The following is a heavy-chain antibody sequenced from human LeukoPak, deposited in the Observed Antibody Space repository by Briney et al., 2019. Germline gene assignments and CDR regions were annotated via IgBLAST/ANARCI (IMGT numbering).Heavy chain of an antibody. CDR3: ARGFDSSGYYYLSGALDY. D-gene: IGHD3-22*01. V-gene: IGHV4-34*01. Sequence: PSETLSLTCAVYDESFSGYYCSWIRQPPGKGLEWIGEINHSGSTNYNPSLKSRVTISVDTSKNQFSLKLSSVTAADTAVYYCARGFDSSGYYYLSGALDYWGQGTLVTVSS. J-gene: IGHJ4*02. CDR2: INHSGST. CDR1: DESFSGYY.